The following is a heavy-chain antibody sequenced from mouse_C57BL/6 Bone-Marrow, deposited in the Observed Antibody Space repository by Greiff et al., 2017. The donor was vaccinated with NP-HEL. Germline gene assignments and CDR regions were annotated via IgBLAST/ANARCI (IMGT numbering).Heavy chain of an antibody. CDR3: ARLGSSYPY. D-gene: IGHD1-1*01. V-gene: IGHV1-53*01. CDR2: INPSTGGT. Sequence: VPLQQSGTELVKPGASVKLSCKDSGYTFTSYWMHWVKQRPGQGLEWIGNINPSTGGTNYNEKCKSKSTLTVDKSSSTAYMQLRSLTSEDSAVYYCARLGSSYPYGGKGTTLTVSS. CDR1: GYTFTSYW. J-gene: IGHJ2*01.